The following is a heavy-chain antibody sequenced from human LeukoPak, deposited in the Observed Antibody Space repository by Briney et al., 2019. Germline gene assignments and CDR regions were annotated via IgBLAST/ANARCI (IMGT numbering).Heavy chain of an antibody. CDR2: ISSSGSTI. CDR1: GFTFSSYE. CDR3: ARDPKLLWFGESRFDY. Sequence: GSLRLSCAASGFTFSSYEMNWVRQAPGKGLEWVSYISSSGSTIYYADSVKGRFTISRDNAKNSLYLQMNSLRAEDTAVYYCARDPKLLWFGESRFDYWGQGTLVTVSS. D-gene: IGHD3-10*01. V-gene: IGHV3-48*03. J-gene: IGHJ4*02.